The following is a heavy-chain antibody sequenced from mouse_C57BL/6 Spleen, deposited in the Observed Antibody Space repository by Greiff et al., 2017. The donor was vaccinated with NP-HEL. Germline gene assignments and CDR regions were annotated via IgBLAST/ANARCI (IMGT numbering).Heavy chain of an antibody. J-gene: IGHJ3*01. CDR1: GYTFTSYW. CDR3: ARVTTVVATEPWFAY. Sequence: QVQLQQSGAELVKPGASVKLSCKASGYTFTSYWMHWVKQRPGRGLEWIGRIDPNSGGTKYNEKFKSKATLTVDKPSSTAYMQLSSLTSEDSAVYYCARVTTVVATEPWFAYWGQGTLVTVSA. V-gene: IGHV1-72*01. D-gene: IGHD1-1*01. CDR2: IDPNSGGT.